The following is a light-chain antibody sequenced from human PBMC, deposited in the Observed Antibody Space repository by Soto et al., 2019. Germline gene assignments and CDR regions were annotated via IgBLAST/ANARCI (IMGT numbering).Light chain of an antibody. CDR1: QSVGRN. Sequence: EIVMTQSPATLSVSPGERATLSCRASQSVGRNLACYQQKPGQGPRLLIHGASTRSAGIPARFSGSGSGTEFTLTISSLQSEDFAVYYCQQYNNWPPPFGQGTKVDIK. V-gene: IGKV3-15*01. CDR3: QQYNNWPPP. J-gene: IGKJ1*01. CDR2: GAS.